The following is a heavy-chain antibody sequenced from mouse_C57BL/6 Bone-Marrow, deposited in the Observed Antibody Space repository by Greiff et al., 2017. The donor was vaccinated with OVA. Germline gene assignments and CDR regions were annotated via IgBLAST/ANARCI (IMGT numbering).Heavy chain of an antibody. CDR2: ISYDGSN. CDR1: GYSITSGYY. CDR3: AREGYYVAWFAY. V-gene: IGHV3-6*01. Sequence: EVQLVEPGPGLVKPSQSLSLTCSVTGYSITSGYYWNWIRQFPGNKLEWMGYISYDGSNNYNPSLKNRISITRDTSKNQFFLKLNSVTTEDTATYYCAREGYYVAWFAYWGQGTLVTVSA. J-gene: IGHJ3*01. D-gene: IGHD2-3*01.